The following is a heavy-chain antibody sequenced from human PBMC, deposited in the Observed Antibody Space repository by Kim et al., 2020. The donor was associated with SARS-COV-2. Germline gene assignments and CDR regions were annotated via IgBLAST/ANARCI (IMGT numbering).Heavy chain of an antibody. D-gene: IGHD4-17*01. J-gene: IGHJ3*02. V-gene: IGHV4-39*01. CDR3: ARPGFYGDSGDAFDI. Sequence: PALQSRVTISVDTSKNQFSLKLSSVTAADTAVYYCARPGFYGDSGDAFDIWGQGTMVTVSS.